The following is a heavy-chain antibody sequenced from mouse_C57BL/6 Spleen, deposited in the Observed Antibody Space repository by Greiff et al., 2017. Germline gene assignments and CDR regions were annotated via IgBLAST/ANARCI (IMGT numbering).Heavy chain of an antibody. CDR1: GYTFTDYE. J-gene: IGHJ2*01. V-gene: IGHV1-15*01. CDR3: TRYHYY. Sequence: QVQLQQSGAELVRPGASVTLSCKASGYTFTDYEMHWVKQTPVHGLEWIGAIDPETGGTAYNQKFKGKAILTADKSSSTAYMALRSLTSEDSAVYYCTRYHYYWGQGTTLTVSS. CDR2: IDPETGGT.